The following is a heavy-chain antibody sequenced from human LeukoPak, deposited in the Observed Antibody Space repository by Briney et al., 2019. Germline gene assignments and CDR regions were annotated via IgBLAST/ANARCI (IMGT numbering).Heavy chain of an antibody. V-gene: IGHV3-33*06. D-gene: IGHD3-10*01. CDR2: IWYDGSNK. CDR1: GFTFSSYG. J-gene: IGHJ4*02. Sequence: GGSLRLSCAASGFTFSSYGMHWVRQAPGKGLEWVAVIWYDGSNKYYADSVKGRFTISRDNSKNTLYLQMNSLRAEDTAVYYCAKQEVGFGDSYFDYWGQGTLVTVSS. CDR3: AKQEVGFGDSYFDY.